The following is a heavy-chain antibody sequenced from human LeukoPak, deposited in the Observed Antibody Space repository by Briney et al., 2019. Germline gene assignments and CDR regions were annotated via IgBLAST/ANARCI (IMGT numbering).Heavy chain of an antibody. CDR1: GGTFSSYA. CDR3: ARDDLWSGYYPPEYYYYYGMDV. V-gene: IGHV1-69*13. Sequence: SVKVSCKASGGTFSSYAISWVRQAPGQGLGWVGGMIPFFGAATYAQKFQGRVTITADGSTSTAYMELSSLRSEDTAVYYCARDDLWSGYYPPEYYYYYGMDVWGQGTTVTVSS. D-gene: IGHD3-3*01. J-gene: IGHJ6*02. CDR2: MIPFFGAA.